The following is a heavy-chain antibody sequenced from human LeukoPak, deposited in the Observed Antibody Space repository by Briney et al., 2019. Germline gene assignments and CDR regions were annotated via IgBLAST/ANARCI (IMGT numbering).Heavy chain of an antibody. CDR3: ASGYYDSSGYDDI. CDR2: INHSGST. D-gene: IGHD3-22*01. CDR1: GGSFSGYY. J-gene: IGHJ4*02. Sequence: PSETLSLTCAVYGGSFSGYYWSWTRQPPGKGLEWIGEINHSGSTNYNPSLKSRVTISVDTSKNQFSLKLSSVTAADTAVYYCASGYYDSSGYDDIWGQGTLVTVSS. V-gene: IGHV4-34*01.